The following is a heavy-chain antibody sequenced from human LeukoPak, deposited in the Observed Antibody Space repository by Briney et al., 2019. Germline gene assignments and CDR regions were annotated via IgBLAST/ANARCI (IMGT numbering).Heavy chain of an antibody. V-gene: IGHV3-7*01. CDR3: ASGRALTGHYSY. J-gene: IGHJ4*02. Sequence: GGSLRLSCAVSGFTFSGYWMTWVRQAPGKGLEWVANIKQDGSETYYVDSVKGRFTISRDNAKNSLYLQMSSLRADDTAVYYCASGRALTGHYSYWGQGTLVTVSS. CDR2: IKQDGSET. D-gene: IGHD3-9*01. CDR1: GFTFSGYW.